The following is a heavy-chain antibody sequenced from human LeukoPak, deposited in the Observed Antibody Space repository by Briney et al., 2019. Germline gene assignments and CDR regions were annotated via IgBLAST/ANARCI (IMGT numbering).Heavy chain of an antibody. CDR3: ARGECRSTSCNEPPLYGMDV. CDR1: GYTFTNYG. Sequence: ASIKVSCKASGYTFTNYGFSWVRQAPGQGLEWMGCISTYSGNTKYAQKVQGRVTMTSSTSTITVYMELRSLCSDDTAVYYCARGECRSTSCNEPPLYGMDVWGQGTTVTVS. J-gene: IGHJ6*02. CDR2: ISTYSGNT. V-gene: IGHV1-18*04. D-gene: IGHD2-2*01.